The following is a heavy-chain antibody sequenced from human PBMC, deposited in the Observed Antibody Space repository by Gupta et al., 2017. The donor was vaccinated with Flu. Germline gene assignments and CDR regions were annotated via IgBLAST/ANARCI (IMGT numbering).Heavy chain of an antibody. CDR1: GCTFSSYG. Sequence: QVQLVESGGGVVQPGRSLRLSCAASGCTFSSYGMHWVRQAPGKGLEWVAVISYDGSNKYYADSVKGRFTISRDNSKNTLYLQMNSLRAEDTAVYYCAKDHGIAAAKSGYHFDYWGQGTLVTISS. CDR2: ISYDGSNK. J-gene: IGHJ4*02. D-gene: IGHD6-13*01. V-gene: IGHV3-30*18. CDR3: AKDHGIAAAKSGYHFDY.